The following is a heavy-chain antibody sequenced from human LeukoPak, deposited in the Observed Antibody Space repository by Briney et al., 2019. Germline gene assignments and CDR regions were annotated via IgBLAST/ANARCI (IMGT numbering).Heavy chain of an antibody. V-gene: IGHV4-61*02. Sequence: SETLSLTCTVSGGSISSGSYYWSWIRQPAGKGLEWIGRIYTSGSTNYNPSLKSRVTISVDTSKNQFSLKLSSVTAADTAVYYCATVDIKNVVPASLGPPNYWYFDLWGRGTLVTVSS. J-gene: IGHJ2*01. CDR3: ATVDIKNVVPASLGPPNYWYFDL. CDR1: GGSISSGSYY. CDR2: IYTSGST. D-gene: IGHD2-2*01.